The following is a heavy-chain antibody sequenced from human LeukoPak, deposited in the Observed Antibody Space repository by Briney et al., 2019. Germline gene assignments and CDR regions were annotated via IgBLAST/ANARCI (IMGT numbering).Heavy chain of an antibody. CDR1: GFTFSSYG. D-gene: IGHD2-2*01. J-gene: IGHJ6*02. Sequence: PGGSLRLSCAASGFTFSSYGMHWVRHAPGKGLEWVAFIWYDGSNKYYAHSVKGRFTISRDNTNNTLYLQMNSQRAQDTAVYYCARVIVVVPAAMRFGYDYYRMDVWGQGTTVTVSS. V-gene: IGHV3-33*01. CDR3: ARVIVVVPAAMRFGYDYYRMDV. CDR2: IWYDGSNK.